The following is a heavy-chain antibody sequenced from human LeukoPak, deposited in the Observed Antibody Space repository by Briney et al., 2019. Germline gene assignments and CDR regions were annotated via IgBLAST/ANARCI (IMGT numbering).Heavy chain of an antibody. J-gene: IGHJ4*02. CDR1: GFTFSSCA. CDR3: AKTKPYGTTWFGGID. V-gene: IGHV3-23*01. Sequence: PGGSLRLSCAASGFTFSSCAMSWVRQAPGKGLEWVSAIRESGGSTHYADSVKGRFTSSRDNSKNTLYLQMNSLRAEDTAVYYCAKTKPYGTTWFGGIDWGQGALVTVSS. CDR2: IRESGGST. D-gene: IGHD3-10*01.